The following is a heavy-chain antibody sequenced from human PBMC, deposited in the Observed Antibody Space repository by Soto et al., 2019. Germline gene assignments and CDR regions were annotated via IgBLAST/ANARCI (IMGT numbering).Heavy chain of an antibody. J-gene: IGHJ5*02. CDR1: GGSVSSGSYY. CDR2: IYYSGST. CDR3: AMGITIFGVTFDP. D-gene: IGHD3-3*01. Sequence: QVQLQESGPGLVKPSETLSLTCTVSGGSVSSGSYYWSWIRQPPGKGLEWIGYIYYSGSTNYNPSLKSRVTISVDTSKNQFSLKLSSVTAADTAVYYCAMGITIFGVTFDPWGQGTLVTVSS. V-gene: IGHV4-61*01.